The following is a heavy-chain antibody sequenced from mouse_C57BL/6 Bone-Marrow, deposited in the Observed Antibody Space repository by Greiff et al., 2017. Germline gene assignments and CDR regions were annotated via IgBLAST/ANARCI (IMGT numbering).Heavy chain of an antibody. Sequence: QVQLQQPGAELVKPGASVKLSCKASGYTFTSYWMHWVKQRPGQGLEWIGMIHPNSGSTNYNEKFKSKATLTVDKSSSTAYMQLSSLTSEDSAVXYCARDYYGSILFAYRGEGTLVTVSA. CDR2: IHPNSGST. D-gene: IGHD1-1*01. CDR3: ARDYYGSILFAY. J-gene: IGHJ3*01. V-gene: IGHV1-64*01. CDR1: GYTFTSYW.